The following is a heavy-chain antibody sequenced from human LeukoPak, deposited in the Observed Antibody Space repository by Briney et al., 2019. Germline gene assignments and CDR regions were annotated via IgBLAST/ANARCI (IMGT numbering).Heavy chain of an antibody. CDR3: AKGLKYYYDSSPSPGMY. V-gene: IGHV3-23*01. CDR2: ISGTGHTT. J-gene: IGHJ4*02. CDR1: GFTFGNYA. Sequence: GGSLRLSCAASGFTFGNYAMSWVRQPPGKGLEWVSAISGTGHTTHYADSVKGRFTISRDNSKNTLYLQMNSLRAEDTAVYYCAKGLKYYYDSSPSPGMYWGQGTLVTVSS. D-gene: IGHD3-22*01.